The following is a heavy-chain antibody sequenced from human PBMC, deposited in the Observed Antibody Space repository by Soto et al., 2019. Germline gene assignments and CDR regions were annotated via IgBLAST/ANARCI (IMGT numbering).Heavy chain of an antibody. CDR2: ISDGGST. J-gene: IGHJ5*01. CDR3: AMIPVDTYMIYWFDP. Sequence: SETLSLTCNVSGGSIYTYYWNWIRQSPGKGLEWFGYISDGGSTNYNPSLKSRVTISLDTPNNQFSLKVTSVTTADTAVYYCAMIPVDTYMIYWFDPWGQGTLVTVSS. V-gene: IGHV4-59*01. D-gene: IGHD3-16*01. CDR1: GGSIYTYY.